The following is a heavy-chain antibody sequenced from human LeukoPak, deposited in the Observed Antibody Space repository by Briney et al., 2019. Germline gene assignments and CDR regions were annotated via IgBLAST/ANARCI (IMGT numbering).Heavy chain of an antibody. CDR1: GFTFITYV. V-gene: IGHV3-33*01. J-gene: IGHJ3*02. Sequence: GGSLILSCAASGFTFITYVIHWVRQAPGKGLEWVALIWHDGSNKYYGDSVKDRFTISRDNSKNTLYLQMDSLRDEDTAVYYCARDRGGRAFDIWGQGTMVTVSS. CDR3: ARDRGGRAFDI. CDR2: IWHDGSNK. D-gene: IGHD1-26*01.